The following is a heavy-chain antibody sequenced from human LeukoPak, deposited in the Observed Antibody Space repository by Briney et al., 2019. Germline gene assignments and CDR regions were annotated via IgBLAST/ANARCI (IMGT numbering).Heavy chain of an antibody. CDR1: GFTFDDYA. J-gene: IGHJ4*02. CDR3: AKGVYGGNLDY. V-gene: IGHV3-9*01. Sequence: PGRSLRLSCAASGFTFDDYAMHWVRQAPGKGLEWVSGISWNSGSIGYADSVKGRFTISRDNAKNSLYLQMNSLRAEDTALYYCAKGVYGGNLDYWGQGTLVTVSS. D-gene: IGHD4-23*01. CDR2: ISWNSGSI.